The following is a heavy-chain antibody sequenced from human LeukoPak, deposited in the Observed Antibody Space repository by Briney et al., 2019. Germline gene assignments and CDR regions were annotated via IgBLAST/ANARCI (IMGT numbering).Heavy chain of an antibody. CDR3: ARARSRNYVPDY. CDR2: ISSSSSYI. D-gene: IGHD4-11*01. CDR1: GFTFSSDS. J-gene: IGHJ4*02. Sequence: GGSLRLSCAASGFTFSSDSMNWVRQAPGKGLEWVSSISSSSSYIYYADSVKGRFTISRDNAKNSLYLQMNSLRAEDTAVYYCARARSRNYVPDYWGQGTLVTVSS. V-gene: IGHV3-21*01.